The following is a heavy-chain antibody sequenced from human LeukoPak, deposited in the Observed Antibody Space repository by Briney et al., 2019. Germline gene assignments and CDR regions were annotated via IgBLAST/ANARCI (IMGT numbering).Heavy chain of an antibody. CDR2: INHSGST. J-gene: IGHJ6*03. Sequence: KASETLSLTCAVYGGSSSGYYWSWIRQPPGKGLEWIGEINHSGSTNYNPSLKSRVTISVDTSKNQFSLKLSSVTAADTAVYYCARHLMVRGVIIARYYYMDVWGKGTTVTISS. D-gene: IGHD3-10*01. CDR1: GGSSSGYY. CDR3: ARHLMVRGVIIARYYYMDV. V-gene: IGHV4-34*01.